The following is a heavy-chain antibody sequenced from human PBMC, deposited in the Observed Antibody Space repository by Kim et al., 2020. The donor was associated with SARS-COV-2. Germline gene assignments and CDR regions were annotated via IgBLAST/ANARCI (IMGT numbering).Heavy chain of an antibody. CDR2: IKQDGSEK. CDR3: ARERVGDYYGSGTYYNPPNLLDP. J-gene: IGHJ5*02. D-gene: IGHD3-10*01. V-gene: IGHV3-7*01. CDR1: GFIFSSYW. Sequence: GGSLRLSCAASGFIFSSYWMSWVRQAPGKGLEWMANIKQDGSEKYYVDSVKGRFTISRDNAKKSLYLQMSSLRAEDTAVYYCARERVGDYYGSGTYYNPPNLLDPWGQGTLVTVSS.